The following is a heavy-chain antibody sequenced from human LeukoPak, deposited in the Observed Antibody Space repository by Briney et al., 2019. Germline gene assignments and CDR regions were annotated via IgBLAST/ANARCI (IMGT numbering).Heavy chain of an antibody. Sequence: GSLRLSCAASGFTFSSYGMHWVRQAPGKGLEWVAVISYDGSNKYYADSVKGRFTISRDNSKNTLYLQMNSLRAEDTAVYYCAKDIVYDSSVALGYWGQGTLVTVSS. CDR1: GFTFSSYG. CDR2: ISYDGSNK. V-gene: IGHV3-30*18. D-gene: IGHD3-22*01. CDR3: AKDIVYDSSVALGY. J-gene: IGHJ4*02.